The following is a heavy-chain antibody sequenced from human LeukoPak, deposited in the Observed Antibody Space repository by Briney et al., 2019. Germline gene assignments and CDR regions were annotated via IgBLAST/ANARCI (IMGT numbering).Heavy chain of an antibody. V-gene: IGHV3-7*01. Sequence: PGGSLRLSCAASGFIFSRYWMSWVRQAPGKGLEWVANIKKDGSEKYYVDSVEGRLTISRDNAKNSLYLQMNSLRAEDTAVYYCARDYYYDNWGQGTLVTVSS. CDR3: ARDYYYDN. CDR2: IKKDGSEK. J-gene: IGHJ4*02. CDR1: GFIFSRYW.